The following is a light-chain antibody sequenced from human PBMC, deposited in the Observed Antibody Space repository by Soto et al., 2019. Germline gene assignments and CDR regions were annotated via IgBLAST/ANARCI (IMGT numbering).Light chain of an antibody. CDR3: HQYGSSPRT. CDR1: QSISRH. Sequence: DIQMTQSPSSLSASVGDRVTITCRASQSISRHLNWYQQKPGKAPILLIFGASNRATGIPDKFSGSGSGTDFTLTISRLEPEDFAVYYCHQYGSSPRTFGPGTKVDIK. V-gene: IGKV1-39*01. CDR2: GAS. J-gene: IGKJ1*01.